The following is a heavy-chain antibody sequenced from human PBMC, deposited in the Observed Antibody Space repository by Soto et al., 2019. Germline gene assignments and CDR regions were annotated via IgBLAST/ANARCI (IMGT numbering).Heavy chain of an antibody. CDR1: GFTFRSYS. V-gene: IGHV3-48*02. CDR2: ISSSSSTI. Sequence: EVQLVESGGGLVQPGGSLRLSCAASGFTFRSYSMKWVRQAPEKGLEWVSYISSSSSTIYYADSVKGRFTISRDNAKNSLFLQMNSLRDEDTAVYYCARGLYYYDSRGYWGYWGQGTLVTVSS. D-gene: IGHD3-22*01. J-gene: IGHJ4*02. CDR3: ARGLYYYDSRGYWGY.